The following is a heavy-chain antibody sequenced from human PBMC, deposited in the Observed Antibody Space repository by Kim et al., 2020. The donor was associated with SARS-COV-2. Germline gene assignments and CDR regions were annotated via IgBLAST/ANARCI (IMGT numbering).Heavy chain of an antibody. CDR1: GYTFTTYG. CDR2: IAGYNSKT. Sequence: ASVKVSCTTSGYTFTTYGISWVRQAPGQGLEWMGWIAGYNSKTDYSQKFQGRVSMTIDPYANTAYMELRSLRLDDTAVYFCARVNPGRGGGIIPPDYWGQ. D-gene: IGHD3-3*01. CDR3: ARVNPGRGGGIIPPDY. J-gene: IGHJ4*02. V-gene: IGHV1-18*01.